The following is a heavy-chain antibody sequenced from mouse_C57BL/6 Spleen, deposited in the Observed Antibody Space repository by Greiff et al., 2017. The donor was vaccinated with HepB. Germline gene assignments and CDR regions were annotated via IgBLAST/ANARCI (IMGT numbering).Heavy chain of an antibody. D-gene: IGHD1-1*01. Sequence: QVQLQQSGAELVMPGASVKLSCKASGYTFTSYWMHWVKQRPGQGLEWIGEIDPSDSYTNYNQKFKGKSTLTVDKSSSTAYMQLSSLTSEDSAVYYCARLRDYGSSYGYFDVWGTGTTVTVSS. CDR1: GYTFTSYW. V-gene: IGHV1-69*01. J-gene: IGHJ1*03. CDR3: ARLRDYGSSYGYFDV. CDR2: IDPSDSYT.